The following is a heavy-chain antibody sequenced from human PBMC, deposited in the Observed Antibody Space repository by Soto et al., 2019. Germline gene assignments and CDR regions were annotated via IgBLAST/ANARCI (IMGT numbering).Heavy chain of an antibody. V-gene: IGHV5-51*01. Sequence: GGSLKISFQTSGYTFTNYWIGWVPQMPGGVLEWLGLIFPRGFCVRYSPSFEGQVTISADRSTTTAFLHWRSLDGSDSALYFCASLVSLLKVVDYWGQGXPVTVYS. CDR2: IFPRGFCV. J-gene: IGHJ4*02. D-gene: IGHD2-15*01. CDR3: ASLVSLLKVVDY. CDR1: GYTFTNYW.